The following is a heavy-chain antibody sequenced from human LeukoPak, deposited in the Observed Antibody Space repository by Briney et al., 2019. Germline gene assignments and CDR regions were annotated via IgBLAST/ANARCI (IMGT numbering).Heavy chain of an antibody. V-gene: IGHV4-59*08. D-gene: IGHD6-13*01. J-gene: IGHJ5*02. CDR3: ARHGYQQLVSWFDP. Sequence: SETLSLTCTVSGGSISSYYWSWIRQPPGKGLEWIGYIYYSGSTNYNPSLKSRVTISVDTSKNQFSLKLSSVTAADTAVYYCARHGYQQLVSWFDPWGQGTLVTVSS. CDR1: GGSISSYY. CDR2: IYYSGST.